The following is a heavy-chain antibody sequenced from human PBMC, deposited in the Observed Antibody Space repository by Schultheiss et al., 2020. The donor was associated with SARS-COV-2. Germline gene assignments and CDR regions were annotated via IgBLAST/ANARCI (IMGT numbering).Heavy chain of an antibody. D-gene: IGHD1-26*01. V-gene: IGHV4-34*01. CDR3: ASGWSGSYASLGN. CDR2: IYYSGST. CDR1: GGSFSGYY. J-gene: IGHJ4*02. Sequence: SQTLSLTCAVYGGSFSGYYWGWIRQPPGKGLEWIGYIYYSGSTYYNPSLKSRVTISVDTSKNQFSLELSSVTAADTAVYYCASGWSGSYASLGNWGQGTLVTVSS.